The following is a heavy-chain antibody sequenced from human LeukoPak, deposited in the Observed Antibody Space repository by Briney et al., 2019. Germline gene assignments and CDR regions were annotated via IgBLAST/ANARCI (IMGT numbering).Heavy chain of an antibody. CDR3: AKGRTVVTPFDY. J-gene: IGHJ4*02. CDR1: GFTFSSYA. D-gene: IGHD4-23*01. CDR2: ISYDGSNK. V-gene: IGHV3-30-3*01. Sequence: PGRSLRLSCAASGFTFSSYAMHWVRQAPGKGLEWVAVISYDGSNKYYADSVKGRFTISRDNSKNTLYLQMNSLRAEDTAVYYCAKGRTVVTPFDYWGQGTLVTVSS.